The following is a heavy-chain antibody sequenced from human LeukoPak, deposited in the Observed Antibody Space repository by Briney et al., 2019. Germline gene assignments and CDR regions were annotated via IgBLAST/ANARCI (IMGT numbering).Heavy chain of an antibody. CDR3: ARDLVYYDSSGYYYGFDP. V-gene: IGHV4-4*07. Sequence: PSETLSLTCTVSGGYISSYYWSWIRQPAGKGLEWIGRIYTSGSTNYNPSLKSRVTMSVDTSKNQFSLKLSSVTAADTAVYYCARDLVYYDSSGYYYGFDPWGQGTLVIVSS. CDR1: GGYISSYY. CDR2: IYTSGST. J-gene: IGHJ5*02. D-gene: IGHD3-22*01.